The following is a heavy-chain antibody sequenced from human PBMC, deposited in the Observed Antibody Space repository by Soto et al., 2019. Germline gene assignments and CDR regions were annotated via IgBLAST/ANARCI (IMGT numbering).Heavy chain of an antibody. V-gene: IGHV1-8*01. CDR1: GYTFTSYD. D-gene: IGHD2-2*02. CDR3: ASSVVPAAISRAGYGMDV. Sequence: QVQLVQSGAEVKKPGASVKVSCKASGYTFTSYDINWVRQATGQGLEWMGWMNPNSGNTGYAQKFQGRVTMTRNTSISTAYMELSSLRSEDTAVYYCASSVVPAAISRAGYGMDVWGQGTTVTVSS. J-gene: IGHJ6*02. CDR2: MNPNSGNT.